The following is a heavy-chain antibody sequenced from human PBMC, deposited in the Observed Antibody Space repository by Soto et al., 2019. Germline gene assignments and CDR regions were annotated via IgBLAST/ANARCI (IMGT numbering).Heavy chain of an antibody. J-gene: IGHJ5*02. CDR1: GLTFSSSA. V-gene: IGHV3-30-3*01. Sequence: QGQLHESGGGVVHPGTSLRLSCAASGLTFSSSAMHWVRQAPGKGLEWVAMISHDGSHEYYGDSVKGRFSVSGDNSHNMFHLLMNRLRIEDTAVYCCARNTDHRLVRGWLVPWGQGTLVTFSS. CDR3: ARNTDHRLVRGWLVP. D-gene: IGHD3-10*01. CDR2: ISHDGSHE.